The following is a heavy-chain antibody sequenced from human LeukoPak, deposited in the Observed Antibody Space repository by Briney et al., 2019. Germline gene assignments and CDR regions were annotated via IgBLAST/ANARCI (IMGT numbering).Heavy chain of an antibody. CDR3: ARATGGSGSSAWFDP. D-gene: IGHD3-10*01. CDR2: IYYSGST. J-gene: IGHJ5*02. Sequence: SETLSLTCTVSGGSISSGGYYWSWIRQHPGKDLEWIGYIYYSGSTYYNPSLKSRVTISVDTSKNQFSLKLSSVTAADTAVYYCARATGGSGSSAWFDPWGQGTLVTVSS. V-gene: IGHV4-31*03. CDR1: GGSISSGGYY.